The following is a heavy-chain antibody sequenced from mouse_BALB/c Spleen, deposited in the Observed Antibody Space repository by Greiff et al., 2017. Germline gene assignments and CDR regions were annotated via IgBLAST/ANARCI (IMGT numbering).Heavy chain of an antibody. D-gene: IGHD2-4*01. Sequence: EVKLVESGGGLVKPGGSLKLSCAASGFTFSSYAMSWVRQTPEKRLEWVASFSSGGRTYYPDSVKGRFTISRDNARNILYLQMSSLRSEDTAMYYCARGGDYGAYWGQGTLVTVSA. V-gene: IGHV5-6-5*01. CDR2: FSSGGRT. CDR1: GFTFSSYA. CDR3: ARGGDYGAY. J-gene: IGHJ3*01.